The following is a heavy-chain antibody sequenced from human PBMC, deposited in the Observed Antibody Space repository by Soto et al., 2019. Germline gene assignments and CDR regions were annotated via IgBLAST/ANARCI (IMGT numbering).Heavy chain of an antibody. J-gene: IGHJ6*02. CDR1: GFTFSTYA. CDR2: ISGSGGST. Sequence: PGGSLRLSCAASGFTFSTYAMTWVRQAPGKRLEWVSAISGSGGSTYYADSVKGRFTISRDNSKNTLYLQMNSLRAEDTAVYYCAKDRVVVYVWGRGTTVTVSS. CDR3: AKDRVVVYV. D-gene: IGHD2-15*01. V-gene: IGHV3-23*01.